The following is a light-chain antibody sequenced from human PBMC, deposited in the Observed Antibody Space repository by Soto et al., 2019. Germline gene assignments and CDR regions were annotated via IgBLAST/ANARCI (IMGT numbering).Light chain of an antibody. J-gene: IGLJ2*01. CDR3: SSYTNSRTLV. CDR2: EVS. Sequence: QSALTQPASVSGSPGQSITISCTGTSTDVGGYNYVSWYQQHPGKAPTLMMYEVSNRPSGFSNRFSGSKSGNTASLTISGLRAEDEADYYCSSYTNSRTLVFGGGTQLTVL. V-gene: IGLV2-14*01. CDR1: STDVGGYNY.